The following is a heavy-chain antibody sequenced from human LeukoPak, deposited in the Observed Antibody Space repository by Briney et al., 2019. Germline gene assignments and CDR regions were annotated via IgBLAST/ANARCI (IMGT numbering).Heavy chain of an antibody. CDR1: GFTSGNFG. V-gene: IGHV3-74*01. J-gene: IGHJ6*03. Sequence: GGPLRFSCAASGFTSGNFGMHWFRQGQGKGLDWVSRIVYDGSDTSYADSVKGRFTISRDNAKNTLYLQMKSLRAEDTAVYYCAREEICSNGVYSSCMDVWGKGTTVTVSS. CDR3: AREEICSNGVYSSCMDV. CDR2: IVYDGSDT. D-gene: IGHD2-8*01.